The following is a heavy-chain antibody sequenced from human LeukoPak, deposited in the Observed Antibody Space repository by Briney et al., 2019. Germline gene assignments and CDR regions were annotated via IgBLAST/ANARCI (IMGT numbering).Heavy chain of an antibody. CDR2: IYTSGST. J-gene: IGHJ3*02. CDR1: GGSISSSSYY. Sequence: SETLSLTCTVSGGSISSSSYYWSWIRQPAGKGLEWIGRIYTSGSTNYNPSLKSRVTISVDTSKNQFSLKLSSVTAADTAVYYCARAKYQLPFDIWGQGTMVTVSS. V-gene: IGHV4-61*02. D-gene: IGHD2-2*01. CDR3: ARAKYQLPFDI.